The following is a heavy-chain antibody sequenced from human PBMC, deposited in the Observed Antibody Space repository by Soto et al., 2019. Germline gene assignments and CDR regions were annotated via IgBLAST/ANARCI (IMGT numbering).Heavy chain of an antibody. Sequence: SETLSITCTVSGGSISTYYWSWIRQPPGKGLEWIGFIYYTGSTNYNPSLKSRVTLSLDTSKNQFSLKLSSVTAADTAVYYCARASICANGRCAFEPWGQGTRVTVSS. J-gene: IGHJ5*02. D-gene: IGHD2-8*01. CDR3: ARASICANGRCAFEP. V-gene: IGHV4-59*01. CDR2: IYYTGST. CDR1: GGSISTYY.